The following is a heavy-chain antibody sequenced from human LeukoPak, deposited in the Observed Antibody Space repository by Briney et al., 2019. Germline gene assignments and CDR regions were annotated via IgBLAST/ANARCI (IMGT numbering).Heavy chain of an antibody. J-gene: IGHJ4*02. CDR1: RFTFSTYT. Sequence: GGSLRLSCAASRFTFSTYTMSWVRQAPGKGLEWVSSISSSGSYIYYTDSVKGRFTISRGNAKNSLYLQMSSLRAEDTAVYHCARDPSEAAYPYYFDYWGQGTLVTVSS. D-gene: IGHD6-19*01. CDR3: ARDPSEAAYPYYFDY. CDR2: ISSSGSYI. V-gene: IGHV3-21*01.